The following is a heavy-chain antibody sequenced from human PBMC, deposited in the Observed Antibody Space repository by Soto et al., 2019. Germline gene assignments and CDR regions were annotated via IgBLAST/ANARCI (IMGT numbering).Heavy chain of an antibody. J-gene: IGHJ4*02. CDR2: IQHSGST. CDR1: GVSISSDNW. Sequence: QVQLQESGPGLVRPSGTVSLTCAVSGVSISSDNWWSWVRQPPGKALEWIGEIQHSGSTNYNPSLKRRVTMSVVPSKDLFSLTLNSVTAADTAFYYCARDQGSHPGDWGQGTLVSVSS. CDR3: ARDQGSHPGD. V-gene: IGHV4-4*02. D-gene: IGHD6-13*01.